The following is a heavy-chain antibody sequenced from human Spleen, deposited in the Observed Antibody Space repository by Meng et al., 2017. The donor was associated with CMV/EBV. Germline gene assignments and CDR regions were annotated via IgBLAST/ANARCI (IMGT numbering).Heavy chain of an antibody. Sequence: GGSLRLSCAASGFTFSSYAMSWVRQAPGKGLEWISGITGSGTGTYYADSVKGRFTISRDNSKNTLYLQMNSLRAEDTAVYYCARDSTLETPYYFDYWGQGTLVTVSS. J-gene: IGHJ4*02. V-gene: IGHV3-23*01. CDR3: ARDSTLETPYYFDY. CDR2: ITGSGTGT. CDR1: GFTFSSYA. D-gene: IGHD2-15*01.